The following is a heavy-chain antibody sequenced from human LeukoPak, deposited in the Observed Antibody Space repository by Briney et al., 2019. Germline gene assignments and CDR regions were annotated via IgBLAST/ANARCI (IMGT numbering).Heavy chain of an antibody. CDR2: IYYSGIT. D-gene: IGHD3-9*01. V-gene: IGHV4-30-4*08. Sequence: PSQTLSLXCTVSGGSISSGDYYWSWIRQPPGKGLEWIGYIYYSGITYHNPSLKSRVTISVDTSKYQFSLKLSSVTAADTAVYYCARSYYDILTGYRNFDYWGQGTLVTVSS. J-gene: IGHJ4*02. CDR1: GGSISSGDYY. CDR3: ARSYYDILTGYRNFDY.